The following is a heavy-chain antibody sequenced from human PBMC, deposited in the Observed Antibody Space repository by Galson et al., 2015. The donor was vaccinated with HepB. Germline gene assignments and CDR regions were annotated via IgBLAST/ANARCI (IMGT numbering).Heavy chain of an antibody. Sequence: SLRLSCAASGFTFSTYAMSWVRQAPGKGLEWVSSINDVSSHIYYAQSVRGRFTISRDDASDSVYLQMTSLRVEDTAIYYCARPRFCGAYRCHIRNDGLDLWGQGTMVTVSS. V-gene: IGHV3-21*01. J-gene: IGHJ3*01. CDR2: INDVSSHI. CDR1: GFTFSTYA. CDR3: ARPRFCGAYRCHIRNDGLDL. D-gene: IGHD3-16*01.